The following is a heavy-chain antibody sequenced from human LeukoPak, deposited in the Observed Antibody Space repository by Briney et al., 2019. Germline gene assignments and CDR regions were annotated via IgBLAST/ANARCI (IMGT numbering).Heavy chain of an antibody. J-gene: IGHJ4*02. CDR3: ARLGMGDISHDVPFDY. CDR1: DGSISSSSYY. D-gene: IGHD2-15*01. Sequence: SETLSLTCTVSDGSISSSSYYWGWIRQPPGKGLEWIGSIYYSGSTYYNPSLKSRVTISVDTSKNQFSLKLSSVTAADTAVYYCARLGMGDISHDVPFDYWGQGTLVTVSS. V-gene: IGHV4-39*01. CDR2: IYYSGST.